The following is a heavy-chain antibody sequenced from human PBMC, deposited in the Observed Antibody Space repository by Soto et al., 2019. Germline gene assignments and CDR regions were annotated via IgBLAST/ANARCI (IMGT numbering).Heavy chain of an antibody. CDR1: GGSISSGGSS. D-gene: IGHD3-22*01. V-gene: IGHV4-30-2*01. CDR3: ARGAVVNFDP. J-gene: IGHJ5*02. CDR2: IYHSGST. Sequence: SETLSLTCAVSGGSISSGGSSWTWIRQPPGKGLEWIGYIYHSGSTYYNPSLKSRVTISVDRSKNQFSLKLTSVTAADTAVYYPARGAVVNFDPWGQGTLVTVSS.